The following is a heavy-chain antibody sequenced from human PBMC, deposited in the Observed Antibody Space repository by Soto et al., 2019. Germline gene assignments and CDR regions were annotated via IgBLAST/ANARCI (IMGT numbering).Heavy chain of an antibody. CDR3: ARGRVTIFGVVIMSEYFQH. J-gene: IGHJ1*01. V-gene: IGHV4-34*01. CDR1: GGSFSGYY. Sequence: SETLSLTCAVYGGSFSGYYWSWIRQPPGKGLEWIGEINHSGSTNYNPSLKSRVTISVDTSKNQFSLKLSSVTAADTAVYYCARGRVTIFGVVIMSEYFQHWGQGTLVTVSS. D-gene: IGHD3-3*01. CDR2: INHSGST.